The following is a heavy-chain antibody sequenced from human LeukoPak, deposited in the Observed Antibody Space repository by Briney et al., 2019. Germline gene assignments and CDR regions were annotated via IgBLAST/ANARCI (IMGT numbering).Heavy chain of an antibody. Sequence: ASVKVSCKASGGTFSSYAISWVRQAPGQGLEWMGGIIPIFGTANYAQKFQGRVTITADKSTSTAYMELSSLRSEDTAVYYCAIDTGRDGRRSFDYWGQGTLVTVSS. CDR1: GGTFSSYA. CDR2: IIPIFGTA. J-gene: IGHJ4*02. D-gene: IGHD5-24*01. V-gene: IGHV1-69*06. CDR3: AIDTGRDGRRSFDY.